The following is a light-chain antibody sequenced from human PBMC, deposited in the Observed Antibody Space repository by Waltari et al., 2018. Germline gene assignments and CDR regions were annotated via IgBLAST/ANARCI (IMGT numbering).Light chain of an antibody. Sequence: QSALTQPASVSGSPGQSITISCTGTSRYVGTYKFVPWYHQHPVKVPKLIIYDATDRPSGVSSRFSGSKSGNTASLTISGLQAEDEGDYYCNSYTTSGTVVFGGGTKLTVL. CDR2: DAT. CDR1: SRYVGTYKF. V-gene: IGLV2-14*03. CDR3: NSYTTSGTVV. J-gene: IGLJ2*01.